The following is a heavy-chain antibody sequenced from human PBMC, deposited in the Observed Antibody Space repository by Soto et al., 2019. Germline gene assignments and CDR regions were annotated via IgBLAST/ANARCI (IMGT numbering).Heavy chain of an antibody. D-gene: IGHD1-26*01. CDR3: AKAQYTGISKTLDY. CDR1: GFTFSSYT. CDR2: ISGSGAIT. Sequence: EVHLLESGGGLVQPGGSLRLSCVASGFTFSSYTMYWVRQVPGKGLEWVSDISGSGAITHYADSVKGRFTISRDDPKSTLYLQMHTLRGDDTAVYYCAKAQYTGISKTLDYWGQGTLVTVST. J-gene: IGHJ4*02. V-gene: IGHV3-23*01.